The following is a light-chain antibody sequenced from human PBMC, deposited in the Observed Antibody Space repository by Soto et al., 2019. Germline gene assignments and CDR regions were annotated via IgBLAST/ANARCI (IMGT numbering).Light chain of an antibody. CDR3: QQSYSAPET. V-gene: IGKV1-39*01. CDR1: QTISSH. Sequence: DIQMTQSPSSLSASVGDRVTITCRASQTISSHLNWYQQKPGKAPNHLIFAASRLQSGVPSRFSGSGSGTDFTLTISSLQPEDFATYYCQQSYSAPETFGQGTKLEIK. CDR2: AAS. J-gene: IGKJ2*01.